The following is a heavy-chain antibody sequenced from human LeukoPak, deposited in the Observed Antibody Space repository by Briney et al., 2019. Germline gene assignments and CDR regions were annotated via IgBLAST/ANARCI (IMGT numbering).Heavy chain of an antibody. Sequence: GGSLRLSCAASGFTFSNYWMTWVRQAPGKGLEWVASIKADGSQKNYGDSVKGRFTISRDNAKNSLFLQMNILRVEDTAMYYCARDIPRGATHLDYWGQGTLVTDSS. CDR3: ARDIPRGATHLDY. CDR1: GFTFSNYW. D-gene: IGHD1-26*01. V-gene: IGHV3-7*01. CDR2: IKADGSQK. J-gene: IGHJ4*02.